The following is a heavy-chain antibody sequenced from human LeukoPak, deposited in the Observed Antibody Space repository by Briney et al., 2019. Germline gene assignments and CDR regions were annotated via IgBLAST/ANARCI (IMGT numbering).Heavy chain of an antibody. CDR1: GFTFSSYG. D-gene: IGHD1-26*01. Sequence: GGSLRLSCAASGFTFSSYGMHWVRQAPGKGLEWVAVISYDGSNKYYAASVKGRFTISRDNSKNTLYLQMNSLRAEDTAVYYCARGVGAEPGLYFQHWGQGTLVTVSS. V-gene: IGHV3-30*03. CDR3: ARGVGAEPGLYFQH. J-gene: IGHJ1*01. CDR2: ISYDGSNK.